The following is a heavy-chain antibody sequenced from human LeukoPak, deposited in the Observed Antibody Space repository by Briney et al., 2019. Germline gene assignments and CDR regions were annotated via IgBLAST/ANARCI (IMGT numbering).Heavy chain of an antibody. V-gene: IGHV4-39*01. CDR3: ARQLPTAAADTRGYFDY. J-gene: IGHJ4*02. Sequence: SETLSLTCTVSGGSISIISSSTYYWGWIRQAPGKGLEWIGSLYYGENSHYNPSLKSRATLSVDTSNNQSSLKLTSVTAADAAVYFCARQLPTAAADTRGYFDYWGQGTVVTVSS. D-gene: IGHD6-25*01. CDR2: LYYGENS. CDR1: GGSISIISSSTYY.